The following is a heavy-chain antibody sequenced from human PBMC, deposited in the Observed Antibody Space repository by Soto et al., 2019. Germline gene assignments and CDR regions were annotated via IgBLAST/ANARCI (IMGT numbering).Heavy chain of an antibody. Sequence: WGSLRLSCAASGFTFSSYSMHWVRQAPGKGLEWVAVIWYDGSNKYYADSVKGRFAISRDNSKNTLYLQMNSLRAEDTAVYYCARDRRAVAGTDYFDYWGQGTLVTVSS. CDR1: GFTFSSYS. V-gene: IGHV3-33*08. CDR2: IWYDGSNK. CDR3: ARDRRAVAGTDYFDY. D-gene: IGHD6-19*01. J-gene: IGHJ4*02.